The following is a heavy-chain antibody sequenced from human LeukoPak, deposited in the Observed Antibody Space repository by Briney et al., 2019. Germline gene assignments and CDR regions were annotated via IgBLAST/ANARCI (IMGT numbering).Heavy chain of an antibody. CDR3: ARGPYSYDSSGAFDI. CDR2: ISSSGST. V-gene: IGHV4-61*02. CDR1: GDSISSGDYY. J-gene: IGHJ3*02. D-gene: IGHD3-22*01. Sequence: SETLSLTCTVSGDSISSGDYYWSWIRQPAGKGLEWIGRISSSGSTNYNPSLKSRVTISVDTSKNQFSPKLSSVTASDTAVYFCARGPYSYDSSGAFDIWGQGTMVTVSS.